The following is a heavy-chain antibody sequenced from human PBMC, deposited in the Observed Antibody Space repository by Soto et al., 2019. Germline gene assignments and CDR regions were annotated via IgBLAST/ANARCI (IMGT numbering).Heavy chain of an antibody. D-gene: IGHD2-8*02. CDR2: INHSGST. Sequence: QVQLQQWGAGLLKPSETLSLTCAVYGGSFSGYSWTWIRQPPGTGLEWIGEINHSGSTNYLPSLKSRVAISVDTSQNQFSLKLTAGTAAETAVYYCARDKCTGRFDYWGQGTLVTVSS. V-gene: IGHV4-34*01. CDR1: GGSFSGYS. J-gene: IGHJ4*02. CDR3: ARDKCTGRFDY.